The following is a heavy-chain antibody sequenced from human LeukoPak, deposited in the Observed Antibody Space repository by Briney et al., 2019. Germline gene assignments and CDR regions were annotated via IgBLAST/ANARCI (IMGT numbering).Heavy chain of an antibody. CDR2: ISGSGGST. J-gene: IGHJ4*02. D-gene: IGHD6-6*01. V-gene: IGHV3-23*01. Sequence: GGSQRLSCAASGFTFSSYAMSWVRQAPGKGLGWVSAISGSGGSTYYADSVKGRFTISRDNSKNTLYLQMNSLRAEDTAVYYCAKDREYSSSSWYFDYWGQGTLVTVSS. CDR3: AKDREYSSSSWYFDY. CDR1: GFTFSSYA.